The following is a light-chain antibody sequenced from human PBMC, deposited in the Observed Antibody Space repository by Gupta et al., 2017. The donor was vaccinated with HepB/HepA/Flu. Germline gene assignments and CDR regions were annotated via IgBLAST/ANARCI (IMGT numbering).Light chain of an antibody. J-gene: IGKJ1*01. CDR1: QSIGSS. CDR2: SAS. V-gene: IGKV6-21*01. CDR3: QQRSSLPWT. Sequence: EIFLPQSPDFQSVTPKEKVTITCRASQSIGSSLNWYQQKPAQSPKLLIKSASQYGSGVPSRFSGSGSGTDFTLTINSLEAEDAATYYCQQRSSLPWTFGQGTKVEIK.